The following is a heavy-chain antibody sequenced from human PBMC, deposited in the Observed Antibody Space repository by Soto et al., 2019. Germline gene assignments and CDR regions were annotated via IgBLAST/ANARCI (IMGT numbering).Heavy chain of an antibody. Sequence: KTSETLSLTCAVYGGSFSGYYWSWIRQPPGKGLEWIGEIYHSGTTTYNPSLKSRVIISVDKSASQISLTLNSVTAADTAIYYCARHVAVPRTRGFDYWGQGTPVTVSS. V-gene: IGHV4-34*01. CDR3: ARHVAVPRTRGFDY. CDR2: IYHSGTT. CDR1: GGSFSGYY. J-gene: IGHJ4*02. D-gene: IGHD2-15*01.